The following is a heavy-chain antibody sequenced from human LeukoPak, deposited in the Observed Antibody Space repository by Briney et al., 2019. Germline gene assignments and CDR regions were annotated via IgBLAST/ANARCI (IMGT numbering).Heavy chain of an antibody. V-gene: IGHV3-74*01. Sequence: GGSLRLSCAASGFTFSSYSMNWVRQAPGKGLVWVSRINSDGSSTSYADSVKGRFTISRDNAKNTLYLQMNSLRAKDTAVYYCARDSPNEGILWWSIDYWGQGTLVTVSS. CDR3: ARDSPNEGILWWSIDY. CDR1: GFTFSSYS. J-gene: IGHJ4*02. D-gene: IGHD2-21*01. CDR2: INSDGSST.